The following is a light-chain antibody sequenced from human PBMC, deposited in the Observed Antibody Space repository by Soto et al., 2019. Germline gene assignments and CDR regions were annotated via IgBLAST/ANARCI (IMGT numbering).Light chain of an antibody. V-gene: IGLV2-8*01. J-gene: IGLJ2*01. CDR3: ASYAGTKLLV. Sequence: QSALTQPPSASGSPGQSLTISCTGTTSDVGFYNFVSWYQQRPGKAPKLVIYEVTKRPSGVPDRFSGSKSGSTAPLTVSGRQADDEADYYCASYAGTKLLVFGRGTKLTVL. CDR2: EVT. CDR1: TSDVGFYNF.